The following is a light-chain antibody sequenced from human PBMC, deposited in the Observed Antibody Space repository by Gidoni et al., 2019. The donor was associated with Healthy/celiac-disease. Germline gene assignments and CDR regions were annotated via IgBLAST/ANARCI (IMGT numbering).Light chain of an antibody. Sequence: DIQMTQSPSSLSASVGARVTITCQASQDISNYLNWYQQKPGKAPKLLIYDASNLETGVPSRFSGSGSGTDFTFTISSLQPEDIATYYCQQYDNLPPHFGQGTKLEIK. CDR1: QDISNY. J-gene: IGKJ2*01. CDR3: QQYDNLPPH. V-gene: IGKV1-33*01. CDR2: DAS.